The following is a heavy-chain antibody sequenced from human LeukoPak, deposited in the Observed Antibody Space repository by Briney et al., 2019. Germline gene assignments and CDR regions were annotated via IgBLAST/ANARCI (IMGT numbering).Heavy chain of an antibody. CDR1: GGSFSGYY. CDR3: ARDRGWRLLDY. J-gene: IGHJ4*02. V-gene: IGHV4-34*01. CDR2: INHSGST. Sequence: PSETLSLTCAVYGGSFSGYYWSWIRQPPGKGLEWIGEINHSGSTNYNPSLKSRVTISVDTSKNQFSLKLSSVTAADTAVYYCARDRGWRLLDYWGQGTLVTVSS. D-gene: IGHD6-25*01.